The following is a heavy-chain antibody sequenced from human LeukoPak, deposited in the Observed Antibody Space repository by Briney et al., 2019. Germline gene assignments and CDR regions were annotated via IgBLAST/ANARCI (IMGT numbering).Heavy chain of an antibody. CDR3: ARHPGKVTNDWYFDL. Sequence: VASVKVSCKASGYTFTGYYMHWVRPARGQGLAWMGWINPNSGGTNYAQKLQGRVTMTRDTSITTAYMELSRLSSDDTAVYYCARHPGKVTNDWYFDLWGRGTLVTVSS. V-gene: IGHV1-2*02. CDR1: GYTFTGYY. CDR2: INPNSGGT. J-gene: IGHJ2*01. D-gene: IGHD4-23*01.